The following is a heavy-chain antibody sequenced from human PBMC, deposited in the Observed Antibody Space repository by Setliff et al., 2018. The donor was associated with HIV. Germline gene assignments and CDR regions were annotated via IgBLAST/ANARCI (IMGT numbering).Heavy chain of an antibody. D-gene: IGHD3-10*01. CDR3: ARDNSYYYGSGSHYWYGMDV. CDR2: LHLSGDT. J-gene: IGHJ6*01. CDR1: GYPISSGYY. Sequence: SETLSLTCTVSGYPISSGYYWSWIRQPAGKGLEWSGRLHLSGDTNYNPSLKRRVTMSIDTSKNQFSLKLSSVTAADTAVYYCARDNSYYYGSGSHYWYGMDVWGQGTTVTVSS. V-gene: IGHV4-38-2*02.